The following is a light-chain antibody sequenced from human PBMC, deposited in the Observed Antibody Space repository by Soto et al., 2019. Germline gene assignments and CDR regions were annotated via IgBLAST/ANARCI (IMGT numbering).Light chain of an antibody. CDR1: QSVSDNY. CDR2: GAS. V-gene: IGKV3-20*01. Sequence: EIVFMQYPGTLSLSPGERAILSCRASQSVSDNYLAWYRQKPGQAPKILIYGASNRATGIPDRFSGSGSGTDFTLTISRLEPEDFAVYYCQHYGSSPPFTFGPGTKVDIK. CDR3: QHYGSSPPFT. J-gene: IGKJ3*01.